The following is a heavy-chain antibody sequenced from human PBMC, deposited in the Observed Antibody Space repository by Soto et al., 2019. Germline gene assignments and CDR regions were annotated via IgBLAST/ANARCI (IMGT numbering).Heavy chain of an antibody. CDR2: ISYDGSNK. D-gene: IGHD2-2*01. CDR1: GFTFSSYG. V-gene: IGHV3-30*18. J-gene: IGHJ4*02. CDR3: ANPRVEYQLLPLDY. Sequence: GGSLRLSCAASGFTFSSYGMHWVRQAPGKGLEWVAVISYDGSNKYYADSVKGRFTISRDNSKNTLYLQMNNLRAEDTAVYYCANPRVEYQLLPLDYWGQGTLVTVSS.